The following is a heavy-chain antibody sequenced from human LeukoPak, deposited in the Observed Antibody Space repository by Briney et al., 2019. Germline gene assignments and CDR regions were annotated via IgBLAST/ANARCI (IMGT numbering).Heavy chain of an antibody. CDR1: GFTVSINY. D-gene: IGHD3-10*02. J-gene: IGHJ6*04. CDR3: AELGITMIGGV. V-gene: IGHV3-11*04. CDR2: ISRSGSTK. Sequence: PGGSLRLSCAASGFTVSINYMSWVRQAPGKGLEWVSSISRSGSTKYYADSVKGRFTISRDNAKNSLYLQMNSLRAEDTAVYYCAELGITMIGGVWGKGTTVTISS.